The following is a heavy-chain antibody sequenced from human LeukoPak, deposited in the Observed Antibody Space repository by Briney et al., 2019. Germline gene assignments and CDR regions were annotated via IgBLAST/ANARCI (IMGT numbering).Heavy chain of an antibody. Sequence: GRSLRLSCAASGFTFNSYAMHWVRQAPGKGLEWVAVISYDGSNKYYADSVKGRFTISRDNSKNTLYLQMNSLRAEDTAVYYCAKASIWGIDDFWSGYLGSGDYWGQGTLVTVSS. V-gene: IGHV3-30-3*01. CDR3: AKASIWGIDDFWSGYLGSGDY. D-gene: IGHD3-3*01. CDR1: GFTFNSYA. J-gene: IGHJ4*02. CDR2: ISYDGSNK.